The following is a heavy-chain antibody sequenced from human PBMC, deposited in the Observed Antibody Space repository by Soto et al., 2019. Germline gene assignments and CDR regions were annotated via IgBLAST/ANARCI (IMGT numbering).Heavy chain of an antibody. CDR3: ARAPVNYYYYGMDV. V-gene: IGHV1-8*01. D-gene: IGHD6-19*01. J-gene: IGHJ6*02. CDR2: MNPNSGNT. Sequence: QVQLVQSGAEVKKPGASVKVSCKASGYTFTSYDINWVRQATGQGLEWMGWMNPNSGNTGYAQKFQGRVPMTRNTSISTAYMELSSLRSEDTAVYYCARAPVNYYYYGMDVWGQGTTVTVSS. CDR1: GYTFTSYD.